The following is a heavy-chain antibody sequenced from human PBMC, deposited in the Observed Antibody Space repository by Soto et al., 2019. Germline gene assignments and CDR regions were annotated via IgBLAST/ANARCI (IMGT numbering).Heavy chain of an antibody. CDR1: GFTFSSYA. Sequence: QTGGSLRLSCAASGFTFSSYAMSWVRQAPGKGLEWVSAISGSGGSTYYADSVKGRFTISRDNSKNTLYLQMNSLRAEDTAVYYCAKDVWLRLETYFDYWGQGTLVTVSS. CDR2: ISGSGGST. D-gene: IGHD5-12*01. CDR3: AKDVWLRLETYFDY. J-gene: IGHJ4*02. V-gene: IGHV3-23*01.